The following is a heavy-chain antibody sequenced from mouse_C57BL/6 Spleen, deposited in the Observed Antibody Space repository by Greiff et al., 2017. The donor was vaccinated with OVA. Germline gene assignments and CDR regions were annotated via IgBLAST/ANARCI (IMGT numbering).Heavy chain of an antibody. CDR3: ARSFTTVVRGDYFDY. J-gene: IGHJ2*01. Sequence: VQLQQSGPELVKPGASVKISCKASGYTFTDYYMNWVKQSHGKSLEWIGDINPNNGGTSYNQKFKGKATLTVDKSSSTAYMELRSLTSEDSAVYYCARSFTTVVRGDYFDYWGQGTTLTVSS. V-gene: IGHV1-26*01. CDR1: GYTFTDYY. CDR2: INPNNGGT. D-gene: IGHD1-1*01.